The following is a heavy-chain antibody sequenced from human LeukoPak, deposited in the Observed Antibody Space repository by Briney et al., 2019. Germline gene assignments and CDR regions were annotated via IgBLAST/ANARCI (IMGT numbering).Heavy chain of an antibody. V-gene: IGHV3-48*01. D-gene: IGHD4-23*01. J-gene: IGHJ4*02. CDR1: GFTFSSYS. CDR3: ARVHTVVTPFDS. Sequence: GGSLRLSCAASGFTFSSYSMNWVRQAPGKGLEGVSYISSPSSTIYYADSVKGRFTISRDNAKSSLYLQMNSLRAEDTDVYYCARVHTVVTPFDSWGQGTLVTVSS. CDR2: ISSPSSTI.